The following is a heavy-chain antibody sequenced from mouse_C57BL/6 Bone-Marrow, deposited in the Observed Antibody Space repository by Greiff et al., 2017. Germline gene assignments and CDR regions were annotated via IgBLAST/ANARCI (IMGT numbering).Heavy chain of an antibody. J-gene: IGHJ2*01. CDR1: GYTFTDYY. CDR2: IYPGSGNT. V-gene: IGHV1-76*01. CDR3: ARRGNYFDY. Sequence: VHLVESGAELVRPGASVKLSCKASGYTFTDYYINWVKQRPGQGLEWIARIYPGSGNTYYNEKFKGKATLTAEKSSSTAYMQLSSLTSEDSAVYFCARRGNYFDYWGQGTTLTVSS.